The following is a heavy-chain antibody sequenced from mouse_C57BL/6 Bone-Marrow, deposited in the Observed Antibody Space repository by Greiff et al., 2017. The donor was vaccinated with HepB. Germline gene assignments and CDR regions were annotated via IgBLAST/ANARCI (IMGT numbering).Heavy chain of an antibody. CDR3: TFGYFDV. CDR2: IDPENGDT. Sequence: DVQLQESGAELVRPGASVKLSCTASGFNIKDDYMHWVKQRPEQGLEWIGWIDPENGDTEYASKFQGKATITADTSSNTAYLQLSSLTSEDTAVYYCTFGYFDVWGTGTTVTVSS. V-gene: IGHV14-4*01. J-gene: IGHJ1*03. CDR1: GFNIKDDY.